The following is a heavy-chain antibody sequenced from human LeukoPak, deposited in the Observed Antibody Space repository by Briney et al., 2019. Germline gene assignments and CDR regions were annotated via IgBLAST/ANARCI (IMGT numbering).Heavy chain of an antibody. Sequence: GGSLRLSCAASGFTFSGSAMHWVRQASGKGLEWVGRIRSKANSYATAYAASVKGRFTISRDDSRNTAYLQMNSPKTEDTAVYYCTRPGTYYDILTGYYLDRDYYYMDVWGKGTTVTVSS. D-gene: IGHD3-9*01. V-gene: IGHV3-73*01. CDR2: IRSKANSYAT. J-gene: IGHJ6*03. CDR1: GFTFSGSA. CDR3: TRPGTYYDILTGYYLDRDYYYMDV.